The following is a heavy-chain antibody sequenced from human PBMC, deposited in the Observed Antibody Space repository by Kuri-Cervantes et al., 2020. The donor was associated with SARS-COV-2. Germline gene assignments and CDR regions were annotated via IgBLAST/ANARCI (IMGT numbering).Heavy chain of an antibody. J-gene: IGHJ6*03. CDR3: ARNSGYSSGWFYYYYYMDA. CDR1: GGSISSGSYY. CDR2: IYHSGST. D-gene: IGHD6-19*01. Sequence: SETLSLTCTVSGGSISSGSYYWGWIRQPPGKGLEWIGSIYHSGSTYYNPSLKSRVTISVDTSKNQFSLKLSSVTAADTAVYYCARNSGYSSGWFYYYYYMDAWGKGTTVTVSS. V-gene: IGHV4-39*07.